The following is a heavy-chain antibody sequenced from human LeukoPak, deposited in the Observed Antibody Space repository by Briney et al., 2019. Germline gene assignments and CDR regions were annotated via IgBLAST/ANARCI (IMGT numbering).Heavy chain of an antibody. D-gene: IGHD2-2*01. Sequence: SETLSLTCTVSGGSISSGSYYWSWIRQPAGKGLEWIGRIYTSGSTNYNPPLKSRVTISVDTSKNQFSLKLSSVTAADTAVYYCARESLVPAATNWFDPWGQGTLVTVSS. CDR3: ARESLVPAATNWFDP. CDR1: GGSISSGSYY. CDR2: IYTSGST. V-gene: IGHV4-61*02. J-gene: IGHJ5*02.